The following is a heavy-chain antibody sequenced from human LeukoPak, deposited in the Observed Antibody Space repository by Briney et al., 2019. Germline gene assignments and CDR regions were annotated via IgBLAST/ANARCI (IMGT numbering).Heavy chain of an antibody. D-gene: IGHD3-22*01. CDR2: IYSGGST. CDR1: GFIVSNNY. J-gene: IGHJ4*02. Sequence: GGSLRLSCAASGFIVSNNYMSWVRQAPGKGLEWVSVIYSGGSTYYADSVKGRFTISRDNSKNTVYLQMNSLRAEDTAVYYCARYYYDSSGYPYYFDYWGQGTQVTVSS. CDR3: ARYYYDSSGYPYYFDY. V-gene: IGHV3-53*01.